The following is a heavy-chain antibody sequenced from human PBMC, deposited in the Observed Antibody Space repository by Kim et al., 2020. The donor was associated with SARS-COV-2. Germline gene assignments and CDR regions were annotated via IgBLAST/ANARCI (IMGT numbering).Heavy chain of an antibody. CDR2: IGTGGDT. CDR3: ARGGTHWGDQNFDL. CDR1: GFSFRTFD. D-gene: IGHD7-27*01. J-gene: IGHJ4*02. Sequence: GGSLRLSCAASGFSFRTFDFHWVRLSTGKGPEWISTIGTGGDTYYIDSVKGRFTVSRDNAKSSFHLQMNSLRAGDTAVYYCARGGTHWGDQNFDLWGQGT. V-gene: IGHV3-13*04.